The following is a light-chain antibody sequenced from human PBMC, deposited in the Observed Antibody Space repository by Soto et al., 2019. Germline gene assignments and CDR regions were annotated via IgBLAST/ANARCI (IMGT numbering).Light chain of an antibody. CDR2: EGS. J-gene: IGLJ1*01. Sequence: QSALTQPASVSGSPRQSITISCTGTSSDVGSYTLVSWYQQHPGKAPKLMIYEGSKRPSGVSNRFSGSKSGNTASLTISGLQAEDEADYYCSSYAGSNNYVFGIGTKVTVL. CDR3: SSYAGSNNYV. CDR1: SSDVGSYTL. V-gene: IGLV2-23*01.